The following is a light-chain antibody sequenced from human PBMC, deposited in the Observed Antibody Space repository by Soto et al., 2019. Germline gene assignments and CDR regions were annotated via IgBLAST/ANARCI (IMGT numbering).Light chain of an antibody. CDR3: QTWGTGTLGV. V-gene: IGLV4-69*02. CDR1: SGHNTYA. J-gene: IGLJ7*01. CDR2: LNSDGSH. Sequence: QLVLTQSPSASAALGASVKLTCTLSSGHNTYAIAWHQQEPGKGPRYLMKLNSDGSHTKGDGNPDRFSGSSSGAERYLTISSLQSEDEGDYYWQTWGTGTLGVVGAGTQLTVL.